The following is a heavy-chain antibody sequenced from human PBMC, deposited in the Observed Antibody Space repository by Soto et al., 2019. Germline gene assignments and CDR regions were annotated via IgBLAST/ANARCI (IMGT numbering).Heavy chain of an antibody. V-gene: IGHV4-34*01. J-gene: IGHJ6*03. D-gene: IGHD3-3*01. Sequence: QVQLQQWGAGLLKPSETLSLTCAVYGGSFSGYYWSWIRQPPGKGLEWIGEINHSGSTNYNPSLKSRVTRSVYTSKNQFSLRLSSVTAADTAVYYCARRARYYDFWSGYYHYYYYMDVWGKGTTVTVSS. CDR3: ARRARYYDFWSGYYHYYYYMDV. CDR2: INHSGST. CDR1: GGSFSGYY.